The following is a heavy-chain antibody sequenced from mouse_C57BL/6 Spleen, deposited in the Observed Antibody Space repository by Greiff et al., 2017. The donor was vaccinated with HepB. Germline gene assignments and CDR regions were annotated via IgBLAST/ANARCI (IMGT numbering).Heavy chain of an antibody. J-gene: IGHJ4*01. V-gene: IGHV1-39*01. CDR1: GYSFTDYN. Sequence: EVKLQESGPELVKPGASVKISCKASGYSFTDYNMNWVKQSNGKSLEWIGVINPNYGTTSYNQKFKGKATLTVDQSSSTAYMQLNSLTSEDSAVYYCAIYYGSSYAMDYWGQGTSVTVSS. CDR3: AIYYGSSYAMDY. CDR2: INPNYGTT. D-gene: IGHD1-1*01.